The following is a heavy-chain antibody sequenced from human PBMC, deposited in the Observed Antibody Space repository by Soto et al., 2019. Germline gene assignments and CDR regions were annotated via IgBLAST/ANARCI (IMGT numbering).Heavy chain of an antibody. V-gene: IGHV1-69*01. CDR3: ARPFQSLPGGWYFDL. Sequence: QVQLVQSGAEVKKPGSSVKVSCKASGGTFSSYSINWVRQAPGQGLERMGGIIPIFGTANYAQKFQGRVTLTADESTSTAHMELSRLRNEDTAVYYCARPFQSLPGGWYFDLWGRGTLVTVSS. CDR1: GGTFSSYS. J-gene: IGHJ2*01. CDR2: IIPIFGTA. D-gene: IGHD2-21*01.